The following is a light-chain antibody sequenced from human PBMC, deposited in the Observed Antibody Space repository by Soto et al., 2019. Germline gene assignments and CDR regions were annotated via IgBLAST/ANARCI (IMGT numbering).Light chain of an antibody. J-gene: IGLJ3*02. V-gene: IGLV2-14*01. Sequence: QSVLTQPASVSGSPGQSITISCTGTSSDIGGYNYVSWYQQHPGKAPKLMIYEVNNRPSGVSNRFSGSKSGNTASLTISGLQAEDEADYYCSSSTSSSTLWVFGGGTKLTVL. CDR2: EVN. CDR1: SSDIGGYNY. CDR3: SSSTSSSTLWV.